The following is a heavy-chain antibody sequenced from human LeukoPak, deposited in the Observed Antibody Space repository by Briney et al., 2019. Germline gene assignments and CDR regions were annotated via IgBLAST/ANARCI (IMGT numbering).Heavy chain of an antibody. CDR2: ISSSGSTI. CDR3: ARVGPWVNQDYYYYYMDV. Sequence: HPGGSLRLSCAASGFTFSSYEMNWVRQAPGKGLEWVSYISSSGSTIYYADSVKGRFTISRDNAKNSLYLQMNSLRAEDTAVYYCARVGPWVNQDYYYYYMDVWGKGTTVTVSS. V-gene: IGHV3-48*03. CDR1: GFTFSSYE. D-gene: IGHD1-14*01. J-gene: IGHJ6*03.